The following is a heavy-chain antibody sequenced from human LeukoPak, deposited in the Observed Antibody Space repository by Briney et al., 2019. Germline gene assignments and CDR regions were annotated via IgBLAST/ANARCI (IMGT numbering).Heavy chain of an antibody. Sequence: GGSLRLSCAASGFTFSSFDMHWVRQPTGEGLEWVSTIGTARDTYYPGSVEGRFTLSRDNAKNSLYLQMNSLTAGDTAAYYCARGPPRGKYYYMDVWGKGTTVTVSS. CDR3: ARGPPRGKYYYMDV. D-gene: IGHD1-1*01. CDR1: GFTFSSFD. V-gene: IGHV3-13*01. CDR2: IGTARDT. J-gene: IGHJ6*03.